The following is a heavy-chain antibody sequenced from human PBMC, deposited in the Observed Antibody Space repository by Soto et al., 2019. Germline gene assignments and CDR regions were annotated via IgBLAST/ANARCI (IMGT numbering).Heavy chain of an antibody. Sequence: EVQLVESGGGLVQPGGSLRLSCAASGFTFSSYEMNWVRQAPGKGLEWVSDITSSGSSKYYADSVKGRFTISRDNAKNLLYLQMNSLRAEDTAVYYCARDTYGSGRFGMDVWGQGPTVTVSS. D-gene: IGHD3-10*01. CDR3: ARDTYGSGRFGMDV. V-gene: IGHV3-48*03. CDR2: ITSSGSSK. J-gene: IGHJ6*02. CDR1: GFTFSSYE.